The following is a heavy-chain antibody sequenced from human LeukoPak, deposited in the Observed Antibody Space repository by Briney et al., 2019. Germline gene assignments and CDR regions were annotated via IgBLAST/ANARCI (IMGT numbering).Heavy chain of an antibody. J-gene: IGHJ6*03. D-gene: IGHD6-13*01. Sequence: GASLKISCKGSGYSFTSYWIAWVRPMPGKGLEWMGIINPGDSDTRYSPSFQGQVTISADKSISTAYLQWSSLKASDTAMYYCARPDGSWYAAMDVWGKGTTVTVSS. CDR1: GYSFTSYW. CDR3: ARPDGSWYAAMDV. CDR2: INPGDSDT. V-gene: IGHV5-51*01.